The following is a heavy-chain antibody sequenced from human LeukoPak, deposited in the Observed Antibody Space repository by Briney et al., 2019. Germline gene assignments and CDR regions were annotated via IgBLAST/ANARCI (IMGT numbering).Heavy chain of an antibody. D-gene: IGHD3-3*01. J-gene: IGHJ6*03. CDR1: GFTFSSYA. CDR2: ISGSGGST. CDR3: ARLSVAYYDFWSGPNYYYYYMDV. Sequence: GGSLRLSCAASGFTFSSYAMSWVRQAPGKGLEWVSAISGSGGSTYYADSVKGRFTISRDNSKNTLYLQMNSLRAEDTAVYYCARLSVAYYDFWSGPNYYYYYMDVWGKGTTVTVSS. V-gene: IGHV3-23*01.